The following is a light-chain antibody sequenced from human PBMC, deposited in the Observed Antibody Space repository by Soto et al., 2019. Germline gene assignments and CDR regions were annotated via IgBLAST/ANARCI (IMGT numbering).Light chain of an antibody. CDR1: SSDVGGYDR. CDR3: CSSVGSPNLV. V-gene: IGLV2-23*02. J-gene: IGLJ3*02. CDR2: EVN. Sequence: QSVLTQPASVSGSPGQSIAISCTGTSSDVGGYDRVSWYQQHPDKAPTLMIYEVNKRPSGVSSRFSGSKSGNTASLTISGLQAEDEADYYCCSSVGSPNLVFGGGTKLTVL.